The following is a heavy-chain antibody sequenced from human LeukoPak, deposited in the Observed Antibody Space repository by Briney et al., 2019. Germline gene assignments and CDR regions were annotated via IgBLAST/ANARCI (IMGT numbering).Heavy chain of an antibody. D-gene: IGHD1-26*01. J-gene: IGHJ4*02. CDR2: ISYDGGNK. Sequence: GGSLRLSCAASGFTFSSYGMHWVRQAPGKGLEWVAVISYDGGNKYYADSVKGRFTISRDNSKNTLYLQMNSLRAEDTAVYYCAKDLASGSPSGYWGQGTLVTVSS. V-gene: IGHV3-30*18. CDR1: GFTFSSYG. CDR3: AKDLASGSPSGY.